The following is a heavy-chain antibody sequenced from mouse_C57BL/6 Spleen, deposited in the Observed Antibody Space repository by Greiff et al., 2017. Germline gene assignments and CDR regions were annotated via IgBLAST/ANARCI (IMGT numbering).Heavy chain of an antibody. CDR3: GRSGVYFDY. CDR1: GYTFTSYW. Sequence: VQLQQSGAELAKPGASVKLSCKASGYTFTSYWMHWVKQRPGQGLEWIGYINPSSGYTKYNQKFKGKATLTADKSSSTAYMQLSSLTYEDSAVYYCGRSGVYFDYWGQGTTLTVSS. D-gene: IGHD3-1*01. CDR2: INPSSGYT. J-gene: IGHJ2*01. V-gene: IGHV1-7*01.